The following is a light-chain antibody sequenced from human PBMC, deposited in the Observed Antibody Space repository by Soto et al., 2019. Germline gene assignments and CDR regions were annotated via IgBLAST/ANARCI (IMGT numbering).Light chain of an antibody. V-gene: IGKV3-11*01. CDR1: QSVSSY. CDR2: DAS. CDR3: QQRSNWPT. Sequence: EIVLTQSPATLSLSPGERATLSCRASQSVSSYLAWYQQKPGQAPRLLIYDASNRATGSPARFSGSGSGTDFTLTNNSLEPEDFAVYYCQQRSNWPTFGQGTRLEIK. J-gene: IGKJ5*01.